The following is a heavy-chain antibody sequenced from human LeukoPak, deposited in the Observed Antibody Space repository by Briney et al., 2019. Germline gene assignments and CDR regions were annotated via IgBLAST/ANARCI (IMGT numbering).Heavy chain of an antibody. D-gene: IGHD6-6*01. CDR2: ISSSSSYI. CDR1: GFTFSSYS. J-gene: IGHJ5*02. CDR3: ARDRFRSIAARSPLAWFDP. Sequence: GGSLRLSCAASGFTFSSYSMNWVRQAPGKGLEWVSSISSSSSYIYYADSVKGRFTISRDNAKNSLYLQMNSLRAEDTAEYYCARDRFRSIAARSPLAWFDPWGQGTLVTVSS. V-gene: IGHV3-21*03.